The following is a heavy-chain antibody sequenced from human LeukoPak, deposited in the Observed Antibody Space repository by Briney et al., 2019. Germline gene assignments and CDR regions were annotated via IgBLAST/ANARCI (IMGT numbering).Heavy chain of an antibody. D-gene: IGHD2-2*01. CDR3: ARICSSTDCLIPD. Sequence: GGSLRLSCAASGVTLSSYAMSWARQAPGKGLVWISRINSDASDTNYADSVKGRFTISRDNAKNTVYLQTNSLRDEDTAVYYCARICSSTDCLIPDWGQGTLVTVSS. V-gene: IGHV3-74*01. CDR1: GVTLSSYA. J-gene: IGHJ4*02. CDR2: INSDASDT.